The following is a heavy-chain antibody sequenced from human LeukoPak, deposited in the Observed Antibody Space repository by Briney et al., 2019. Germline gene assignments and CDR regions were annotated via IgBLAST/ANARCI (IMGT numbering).Heavy chain of an antibody. V-gene: IGHV1-69*13. CDR2: IIPIFGTA. J-gene: IGHJ4*02. CDR1: GGTFSSYA. D-gene: IGHD3-3*01. CDR3: ASPPPEISGVAAFDY. Sequence: SVKVSCKASGGTFSSYAISWVRQAPGQGLEWMGGIIPIFGTANYAQKFQGRVTITADESTSTAYMELSSLRSEDTAVYYCASPPPEISGVAAFDYWGQGTLVTVSP.